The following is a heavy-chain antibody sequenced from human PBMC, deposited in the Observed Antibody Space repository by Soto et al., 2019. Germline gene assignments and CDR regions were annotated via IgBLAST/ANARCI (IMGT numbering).Heavy chain of an antibody. D-gene: IGHD6-6*01. Sequence: GGSLRLSCAASGFTFSIYAMSWVLQAPWKGLEWVSAISGSGGSTYYADSVKGRFTISRDNSKNTLYLQMNSLRAEDTAVYYCATHDSSPAFYYYGMDVWGQGTTVTVSS. V-gene: IGHV3-23*01. CDR3: ATHDSSPAFYYYGMDV. J-gene: IGHJ6*02. CDR1: GFTFSIYA. CDR2: ISGSGGST.